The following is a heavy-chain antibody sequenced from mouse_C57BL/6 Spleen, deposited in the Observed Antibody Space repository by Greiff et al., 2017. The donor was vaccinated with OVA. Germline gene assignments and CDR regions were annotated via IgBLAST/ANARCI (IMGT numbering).Heavy chain of an antibody. J-gene: IGHJ2*01. V-gene: IGHV5-4*01. CDR1: GFTFSSYA. D-gene: IGHD2-5*01. CDR3: AREGSNYPFDY. Sequence: EVMLVESGGGLVKPGGSLKLSCAASGFTFSSYAMSWVRQTPEKRLEWVATISDGGSYTYYPDNVKGRFTISRDNAKNNLYLQMSHLKSEDTAMYYCAREGSNYPFDYWGQGTTLTVSS. CDR2: ISDGGSYT.